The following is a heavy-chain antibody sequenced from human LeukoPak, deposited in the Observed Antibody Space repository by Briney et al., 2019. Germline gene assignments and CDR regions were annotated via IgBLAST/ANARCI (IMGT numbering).Heavy chain of an antibody. CDR3: ARDLIAVAGTGRDYYYGMDV. Sequence: ASVKVSCKASGYTFTGYYMHWVRQAPGQGLEWMGWINPNSGGTNYAQKFQGWVTMTRDTSISTAYMKLSRLRSDDTAVYYCARDLIAVAGTGRDYYYGMDVWGQGTTVTVSS. V-gene: IGHV1-2*04. D-gene: IGHD6-19*01. J-gene: IGHJ6*02. CDR2: INPNSGGT. CDR1: GYTFTGYY.